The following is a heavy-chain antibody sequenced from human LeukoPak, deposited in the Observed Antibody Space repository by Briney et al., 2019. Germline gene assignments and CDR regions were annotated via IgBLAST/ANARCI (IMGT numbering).Heavy chain of an antibody. CDR2: ISGSGGST. CDR1: GFTFSSYA. V-gene: IGHV3-23*01. Sequence: PGGSLRLSCAASGFTFSSYAMSWVRQAPGKGLEWVSAISGSGGSTYCADSVKGRFTISRDNSKNTLYLQMNSLRAEDTAVYYCAKVADPDWNDFWRIWGRDWFDPWGQGTLVTVSS. D-gene: IGHD3-3*01. CDR3: AKVADPDWNDFWRIWGRDWFDP. J-gene: IGHJ5*02.